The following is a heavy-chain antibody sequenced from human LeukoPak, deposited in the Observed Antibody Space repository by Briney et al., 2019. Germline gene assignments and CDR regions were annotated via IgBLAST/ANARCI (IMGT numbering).Heavy chain of an antibody. Sequence: GGSLRLSCAASGFTFSSSWMSWVRQAPGKGLEWVANIRQDGSEKNYEDSVKGRFTISRDNAKNSLFLQMNSLRAEDTAVYYCARVVLGSYNDAFDMWGQGTMVTVSS. CDR1: GFTFSSSW. V-gene: IGHV3-7*01. J-gene: IGHJ3*02. CDR3: ARVVLGSYNDAFDM. CDR2: IRQDGSEK. D-gene: IGHD3-10*01.